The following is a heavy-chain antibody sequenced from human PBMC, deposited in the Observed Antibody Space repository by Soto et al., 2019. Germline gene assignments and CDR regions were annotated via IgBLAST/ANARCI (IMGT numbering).Heavy chain of an antibody. D-gene: IGHD7-27*01. CDR1: VGSISSSGYY. V-gene: IGHV4-31*03. CDR2: IYYSGRT. J-gene: IGHJ4*02. Sequence: LSLTCTVSVGSISSSGYYWIWFRQHPGKGLEWIGYIYYSGRTYYNSSLKSRLSISVDTSKNQFSMKLSSVTAEDTAVYYCARGWAGTGNLDSWGQGTLVTVSS. CDR3: ARGWAGTGNLDS.